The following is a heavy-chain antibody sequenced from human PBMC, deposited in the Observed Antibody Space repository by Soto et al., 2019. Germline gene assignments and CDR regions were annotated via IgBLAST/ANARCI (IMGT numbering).Heavy chain of an antibody. V-gene: IGHV3-66*01. J-gene: IGHJ3*02. CDR3: ARGGVVAGLGVPGRTDAFAI. CDR1: GFTVSSNY. Sequence: EVQLVESGGGLVQPGGSLRLSCAASGFTVSSNYMSWVRQAPGKGLEWVSVIYSGGSTYYADSVKGRFTISRDISKNTLYLQMNSLRAEDTAVYCGARGGVVAGLGVPGRTDAFAIWGEGTMVTVSS. CDR2: IYSGGST. D-gene: IGHD3-16*01.